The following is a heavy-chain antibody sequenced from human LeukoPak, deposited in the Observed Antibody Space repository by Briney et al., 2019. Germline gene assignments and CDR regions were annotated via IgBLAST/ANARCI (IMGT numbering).Heavy chain of an antibody. D-gene: IGHD3-16*02. CDR3: ARRYYDYVWGSYRYSAPQNTFDY. CDR2: INHSGST. J-gene: IGHJ4*02. Sequence: PSETLSLTCAVYGGSFSGYYWSWIRQPPGKGLEWIGEINHSGSTNYNPSLKSRVTISVDTSKNQFSLKLSSVTAADTAVYYCARRYYDYVWGSYRYSAPQNTFDYWGQGTLVTVSS. CDR1: GGSFSGYY. V-gene: IGHV4-34*01.